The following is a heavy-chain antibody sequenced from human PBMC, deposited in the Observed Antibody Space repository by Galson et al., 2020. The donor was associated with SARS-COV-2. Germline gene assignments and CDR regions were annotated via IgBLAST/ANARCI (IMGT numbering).Heavy chain of an antibody. V-gene: IGHV4-59*01. CDR2: IYYSGST. J-gene: IGHJ5*02. CDR3: ARGVPVVRGVTNWFDP. CDR1: GGSISSYY. D-gene: IGHD3-10*01. Sequence: SETLSLTCTVSGGSISSYYWSWIRQPPGKGLEWIGYIYYSGSTNYNPSLKSRVTISVDTSKNQFSLKLSSVTAADTAVYYCARGVPVVRGVTNWFDPWGQGTLVTVSS.